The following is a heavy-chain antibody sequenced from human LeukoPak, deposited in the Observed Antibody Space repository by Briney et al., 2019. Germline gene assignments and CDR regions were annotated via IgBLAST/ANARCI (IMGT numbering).Heavy chain of an antibody. D-gene: IGHD6-19*01. Sequence: SEALSLTCTVSRGSISSYYWSWIRQPPGKGLEWIGYLYNSGSTNYNPPLKSRVTISVDTSKNQFSLRLSSVTAADTAVYYCARHKGSGWSDSFDYWGQGTLVTVSS. V-gene: IGHV4-59*08. CDR1: RGSISSYY. CDR2: LYNSGST. J-gene: IGHJ4*02. CDR3: ARHKGSGWSDSFDY.